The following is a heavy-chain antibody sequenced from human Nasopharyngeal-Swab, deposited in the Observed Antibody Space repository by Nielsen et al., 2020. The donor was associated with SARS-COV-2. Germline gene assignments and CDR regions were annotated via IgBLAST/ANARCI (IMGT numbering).Heavy chain of an antibody. CDR2: IYYSGST. D-gene: IGHD3-3*01. CDR3: ARARTRTIFGVVGWFDP. Sequence: SWIRQHPGKGLEWSGYIYYSGSTYYNPSLKSRVTISVDTSKNQSSLKLSSVTAADTAVYYCARARTRTIFGVVGWFDPWGQGTLVTVSS. J-gene: IGHJ5*02. V-gene: IGHV4-31*02.